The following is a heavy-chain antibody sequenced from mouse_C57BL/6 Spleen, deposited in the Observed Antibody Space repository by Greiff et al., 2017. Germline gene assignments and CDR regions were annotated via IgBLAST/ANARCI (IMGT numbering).Heavy chain of an antibody. V-gene: IGHV1-82*01. Sequence: VQLQESGPELVKPGASVKISCKASGYAFSSSWMNWVKQRPGKGLEWIGRIYPGDGDTNYNGKFKGKATLTEDKTSSTAYMQLSSLTSEDSAVYVCAREEGDGYYDYWGQGTTLTVSS. CDR2: IYPGDGDT. CDR3: AREEGDGYYDY. J-gene: IGHJ2*01. D-gene: IGHD2-3*01. CDR1: GYAFSSSW.